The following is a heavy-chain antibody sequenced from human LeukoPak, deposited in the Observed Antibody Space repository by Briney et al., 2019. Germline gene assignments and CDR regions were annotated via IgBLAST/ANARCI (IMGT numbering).Heavy chain of an antibody. D-gene: IGHD6-19*01. CDR2: IRGTGDST. V-gene: IGHV3-23*01. J-gene: IGHJ4*02. CDR3: ARVTGTLIAVADYFDY. Sequence: GSLRLSCAASGFPFSSYGMSWVRQAPGKGLEWVSVIRGTGDSTYYADSVKGRFTISRDNSKNTLYLQMNSLRAEDTAVYYCARVTGTLIAVADYFDYWGQGTLVTVSS. CDR1: GFPFSSYG.